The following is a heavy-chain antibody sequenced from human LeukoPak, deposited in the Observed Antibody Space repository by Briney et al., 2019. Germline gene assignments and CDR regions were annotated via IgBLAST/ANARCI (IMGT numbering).Heavy chain of an antibody. CDR3: ASGDYDSSGYPIREYFQH. CDR2: IIPIFGTA. D-gene: IGHD3-22*01. Sequence: SVKVSCKASGCTFSSYAISWVRQAPGQGLEWMGGIIPIFGTANYAQKFQGRVTITADESTSTAYMELSSLRSEDTAVYYCASGDYDSSGYPIREYFQHWGQGTLVTVSS. CDR1: GCTFSSYA. J-gene: IGHJ1*01. V-gene: IGHV1-69*13.